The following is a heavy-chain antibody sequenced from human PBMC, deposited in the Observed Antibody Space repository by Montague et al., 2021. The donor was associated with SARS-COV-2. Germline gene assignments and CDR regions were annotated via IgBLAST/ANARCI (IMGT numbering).Heavy chain of an antibody. V-gene: IGHV4-39*06. CDR1: GASISSRSYY. D-gene: IGHD3-10*01. Sequence: SETLSLTCTVSGASISSRSYYWGWIRQPPGKGLEWIGIKYYSGSTYYNPSLKSRVTISVDTSKNQFPLKLSSVTAADTAVYYCARVRSYGSGNSLGMDVWGQGTTVTVSS. J-gene: IGHJ6*02. CDR3: ARVRSYGSGNSLGMDV. CDR2: KYYSGST.